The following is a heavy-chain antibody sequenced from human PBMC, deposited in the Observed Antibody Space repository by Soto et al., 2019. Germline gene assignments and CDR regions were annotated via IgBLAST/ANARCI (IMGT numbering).Heavy chain of an antibody. V-gene: IGHV3-33*01. CDR2: IWYDGSKK. Sequence: IDYAVHCFHQTQGKGLEWVALIWYDGSKKFFADSVKGRFTISRDNSINTVYLQMNSIRAEDTAVYYCARDSWQQLLSWMDYWGQRTLVPVSS. CDR3: ARDSWQQLLSWMDY. J-gene: IGHJ4*02. D-gene: IGHD6-13*01. CDR1: IDYA.